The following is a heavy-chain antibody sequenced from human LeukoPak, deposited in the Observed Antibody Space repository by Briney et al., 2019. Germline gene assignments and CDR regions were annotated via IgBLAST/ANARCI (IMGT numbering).Heavy chain of an antibody. Sequence: PGGSLRLSCVASGFPFSSFAMTWVRQAPGKGLERVSALSGSGGSANYADSVRDRFTISRDNSKNTLYLQMNSLRAEDSAVYYCAKCRGGGGEYWHFDLWGRGILVTVSS. J-gene: IGHJ2*01. CDR3: AKCRGGGGEYWHFDL. V-gene: IGHV3-23*01. D-gene: IGHD2-15*01. CDR2: LSGSGGSA. CDR1: GFPFSSFA.